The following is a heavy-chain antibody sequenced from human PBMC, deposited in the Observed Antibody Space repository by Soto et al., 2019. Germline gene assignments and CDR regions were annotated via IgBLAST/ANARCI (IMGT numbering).Heavy chain of an antibody. CDR1: GGSISSGGYY. J-gene: IGHJ5*02. CDR2: IYYSGST. CDR3: ARDYYGDYWFDP. Sequence: QVQLQESGPGLVKPSQTLSLTCTVSGGSISSGGYYWSWLRQHPGPGLEWIGYIYYSGSTYYNPSLKSRVTISVDTSKNQFSLKLSSVTAADTAVYYCARDYYGDYWFDPWGQGTLVTVSS. D-gene: IGHD4-17*01. V-gene: IGHV4-31*03.